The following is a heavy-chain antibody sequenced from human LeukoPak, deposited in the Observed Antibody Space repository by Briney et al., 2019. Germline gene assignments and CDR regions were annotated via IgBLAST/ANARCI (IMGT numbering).Heavy chain of an antibody. CDR2: ISAYNGNT. CDR1: GYTFTRYG. CDR3: ARDLGMVRGVMGQ. Sequence: ASVKVSCKASGYTFTRYGISWVRQAPGQGLEWMGWISAYNGNTNYAQKLQGRVTMSTDTSTSTAYMELMSLRSDDAAVYYCARDLGMVRGVMGQWGQGTLVTVSS. V-gene: IGHV1-18*01. J-gene: IGHJ4*02. D-gene: IGHD3-10*01.